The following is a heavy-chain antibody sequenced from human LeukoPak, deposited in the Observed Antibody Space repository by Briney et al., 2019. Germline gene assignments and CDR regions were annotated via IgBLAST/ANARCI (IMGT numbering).Heavy chain of an antibody. V-gene: IGHV1-69*13. Sequence: SVKVSCKASGGTFSSYAISWVRQAPGQGLEWMGGIIPIFGTANYAQKFQGRVTITADESTSTAYMELSSLGSEDMAVYYCARVDRQWLVGNLDYWGQGTLVTVSS. D-gene: IGHD6-19*01. CDR1: GGTFSSYA. CDR3: ARVDRQWLVGNLDY. J-gene: IGHJ4*02. CDR2: IIPIFGTA.